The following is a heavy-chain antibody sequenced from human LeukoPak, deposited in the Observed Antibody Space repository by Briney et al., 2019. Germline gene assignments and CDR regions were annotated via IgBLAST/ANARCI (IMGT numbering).Heavy chain of an antibody. D-gene: IGHD6-13*01. CDR3: ARGHSSSWYILDDPRGFDP. Sequence: ASVKVSCKASGYTFASYGISWVRQAPGQGLEWMGWISAYNGNTNYAQNLQCRVTMTTDTSTSTAYMELRSLRSDDTAVYYCARGHSSSWYILDDPRGFDPWGQGTPVTVSS. J-gene: IGHJ5*02. V-gene: IGHV1-18*01. CDR2: ISAYNGNT. CDR1: GYTFASYG.